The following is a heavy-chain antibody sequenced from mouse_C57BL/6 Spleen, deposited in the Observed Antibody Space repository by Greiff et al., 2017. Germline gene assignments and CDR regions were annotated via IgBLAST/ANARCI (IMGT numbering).Heavy chain of an antibody. CDR2: IYPGNGDT. V-gene: IGHV1-12*01. CDR1: GYTFTSYN. J-gene: IGHJ2*01. D-gene: IGHD1-1*01. Sequence: SGAELVRPGASVTMSCKASGYTFTSYNMHWVKQTPRQGLEWIGAIYPGNGDTSYNQKFKGKATLTVDKSSSTAYMQLSSLTSEDSAVYFCARSYYGSSSFDYWGQGTTLTVSS. CDR3: ARSYYGSSSFDY.